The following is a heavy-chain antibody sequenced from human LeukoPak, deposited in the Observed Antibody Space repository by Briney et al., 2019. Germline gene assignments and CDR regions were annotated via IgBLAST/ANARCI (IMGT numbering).Heavy chain of an antibody. J-gene: IGHJ4*02. D-gene: IGHD6-13*01. CDR3: ARGPHSSSWPDIPRDY. CDR1: GYTFTSYY. V-gene: IGHV1-46*01. Sequence: VASVKVSRKASGYTFTSYYMHWVRQAPGQGLEWMGIINPSGGSTSYAQKFHGRITMTGDTSTSTVYMDLNSLTSEDTAVYYCARGPHSSSWPDIPRDYWGQGTLVTVSS. CDR2: INPSGGST.